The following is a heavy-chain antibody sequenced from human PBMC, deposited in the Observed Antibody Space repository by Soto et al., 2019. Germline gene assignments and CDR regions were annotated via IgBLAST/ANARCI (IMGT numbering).Heavy chain of an antibody. CDR1: RGTFSSYA. CDR2: IIPIFGTA. V-gene: IGHV1-69*13. CDR3: ARPTGDFYYYYGMDV. J-gene: IGHJ6*02. Sequence: SVKVSCKASRGTFSSYAISWVRQAPGQGLEWMGGIIPIFGTANYAQKFQGRVTITADESTSTAYMELSSLRSEDTAVYYCARPTGDFYYYYGMDVWGQGTTVTVSS.